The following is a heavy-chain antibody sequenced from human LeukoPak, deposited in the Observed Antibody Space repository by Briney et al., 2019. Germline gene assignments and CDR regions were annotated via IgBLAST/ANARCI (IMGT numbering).Heavy chain of an antibody. Sequence: PSETLSLTCAVYGGSFSGYYWSWIRQPPGKGLEWIGEINHSGGTNYNPSLKSRVTISVDTSKNQFSLKLSSVTAADTAVYYCARGGGYNWFDPWGQGTLVTVSS. J-gene: IGHJ5*02. CDR3: ARGGGYNWFDP. CDR2: INHSGGT. V-gene: IGHV4-34*01. CDR1: GGSFSGYY.